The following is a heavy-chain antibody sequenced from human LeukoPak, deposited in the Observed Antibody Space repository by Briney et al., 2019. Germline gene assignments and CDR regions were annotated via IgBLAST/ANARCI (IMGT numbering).Heavy chain of an antibody. J-gene: IGHJ4*02. Sequence: ASVKVSFKASGYTFTGNYMHWVRQAPGQGLEWMGWINPNSGGTHYAQKFQGRVTMTRDTSISTAYMELSRLRSDDTAVYYCARDYSGYPELWGFDYWGQGTLVTVSS. CDR2: INPNSGGT. CDR3: ARDYSGYPELWGFDY. CDR1: GYTFTGNY. V-gene: IGHV1-2*02. D-gene: IGHD5-12*01.